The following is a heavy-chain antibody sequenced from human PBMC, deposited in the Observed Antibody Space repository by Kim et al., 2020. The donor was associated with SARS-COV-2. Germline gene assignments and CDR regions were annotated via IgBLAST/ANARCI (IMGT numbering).Heavy chain of an antibody. CDR3: ARGGTMIVAAFDY. D-gene: IGHD3-22*01. J-gene: IGHJ4*02. V-gene: IGHV4-59*09. Sequence: YTPSHKSRVTISVDTSKNQFSLKLSSVTAADTAVYYCARGGTMIVAAFDYWGQGTLVTVSS.